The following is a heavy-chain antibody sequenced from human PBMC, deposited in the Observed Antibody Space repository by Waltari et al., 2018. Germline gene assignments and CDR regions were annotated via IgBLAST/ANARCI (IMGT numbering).Heavy chain of an antibody. V-gene: IGHV4-39*07. CDR2: IYYSGST. D-gene: IGHD5-12*01. J-gene: IGHJ5*02. Sequence: QLQLQESGPGLVKPSETLSLTCTVSGGSISSSSYYWGWIRQPPGKGLEWIGSIYYSGSTYYNPSLKSRVTISVDTSKNQFSLKLSSVTAADMAVYYCAREGEMATKGGWFDPWGQGTLVTVSS. CDR3: AREGEMATKGGWFDP. CDR1: GGSISSSSYY.